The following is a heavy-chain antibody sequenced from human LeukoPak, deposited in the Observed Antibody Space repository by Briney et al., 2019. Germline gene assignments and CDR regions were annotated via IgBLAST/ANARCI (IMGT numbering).Heavy chain of an antibody. Sequence: GGTLRLSCAASGFTFSTYGKRWVRQAPGKGLEWVSSLSGSGGSTYYADSVQSRFTISRDNSKITLYLHMNSLTAEDTAVYYFAKDLGWFGEFPNAFEIWGQGTMVT. CDR1: GFTFSTYG. J-gene: IGHJ3*02. CDR2: LSGSGGST. V-gene: IGHV3-23*01. D-gene: IGHD3-10*01. CDR3: AKDLGWFGEFPNAFEI.